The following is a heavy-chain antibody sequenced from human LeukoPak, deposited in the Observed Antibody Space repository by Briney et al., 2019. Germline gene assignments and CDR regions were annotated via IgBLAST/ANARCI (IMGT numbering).Heavy chain of an antibody. D-gene: IGHD1-26*01. CDR2: ISSSGSTI. Sequence: PGGSLRLSCAASGFTFSSYEMNWVRQAPGKGLEWVSYISSSGSTIYYADSVKGRFTISRDNAKNSLYLQMNSLRAEDTAVYYCARWVKYSGSYYAYWGQGTLVTVSS. CDR1: GFTFSSYE. V-gene: IGHV3-48*03. CDR3: ARWVKYSGSYYAY. J-gene: IGHJ4*02.